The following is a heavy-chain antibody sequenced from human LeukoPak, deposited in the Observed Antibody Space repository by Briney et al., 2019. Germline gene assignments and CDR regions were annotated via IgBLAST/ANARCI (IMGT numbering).Heavy chain of an antibody. J-gene: IGHJ6*03. D-gene: IGHD5-18*01. Sequence: GGSLRLSCAASGFTFSSYAMHWVRQAPGKGLEWVAVISYDGSNKYYADSVKGRFTISRDNSKNTLYLQMNSLRAEDTAVYYCARDPSHVDTAMVNYYYYMDVWGKGTTVTVSS. CDR1: GFTFSSYA. CDR3: ARDPSHVDTAMVNYYYYMDV. CDR2: ISYDGSNK. V-gene: IGHV3-30*04.